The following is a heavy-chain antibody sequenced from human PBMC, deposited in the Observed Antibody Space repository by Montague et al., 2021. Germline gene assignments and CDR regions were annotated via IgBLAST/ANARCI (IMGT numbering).Heavy chain of an antibody. CDR2: IYYRGST. D-gene: IGHD3-22*01. Sequence: TLSLTCTVSGGSISSGGYYWSWIRQHPGKGLEWIGYIYYRGSTYYNPSLNRRVSISVDTSKNQFSLKLSSVTAADTAVYYCARVTDSSGYYWGAFDIWGQGTMVTVSS. CDR1: GGSISSGGYY. V-gene: IGHV4-31*03. J-gene: IGHJ3*02. CDR3: ARVTDSSGYYWGAFDI.